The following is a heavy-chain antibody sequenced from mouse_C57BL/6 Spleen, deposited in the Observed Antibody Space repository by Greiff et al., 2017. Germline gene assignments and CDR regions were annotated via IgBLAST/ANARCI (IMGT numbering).Heavy chain of an antibody. Sequence: VQLQQSGPELVKPGASVKISCKASGYAFSSSWMNWVKQRPGKGLEWIGRIYPGDGDTNYNGKFKGKATLTADKSSSTAYMQLSSLTSEDSAVYFCASPYLAGTGGFAYWGQGTLVTVSA. CDR1: GYAFSSSW. V-gene: IGHV1-82*01. CDR2: IYPGDGDT. CDR3: ASPYLAGTGGFAY. D-gene: IGHD4-1*01. J-gene: IGHJ3*01.